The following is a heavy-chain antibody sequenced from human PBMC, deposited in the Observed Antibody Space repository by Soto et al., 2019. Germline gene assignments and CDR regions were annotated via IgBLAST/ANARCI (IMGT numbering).Heavy chain of an antibody. CDR2: IHYSGST. V-gene: IGHV4-39*01. CDR3: SSFFHRRGEFTFPYSFDY. CDR1: GGSIHSNNYY. D-gene: IGHD3-16*01. Sequence: QLQLQESGPGLVKPSETLSLTCTVSGGSIHSNNYYWGWIRQPPGRGLECIANIHYSGSTHYNPSLKSRVTLSVDTSKNQFSLKLSSVTAADTAVYYCSSFFHRRGEFTFPYSFDYWGQGTLVTVSS. J-gene: IGHJ4*02.